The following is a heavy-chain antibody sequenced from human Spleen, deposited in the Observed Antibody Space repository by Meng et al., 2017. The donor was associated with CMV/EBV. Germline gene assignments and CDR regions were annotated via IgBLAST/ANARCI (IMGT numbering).Heavy chain of an antibody. J-gene: IGHJ6*02. CDR1: GYNFTGHY. CDR2: INPNSGGT. V-gene: IGHV1-2*02. Sequence: ASVKVSCKTSGYNFTGHYIHWVRQAPGQGLEWMGWINPNSGGTHYAQKFQGRVSMTGDTSITTAYMELSRLRSDDMVVYYCARVKRYCTGGSCSSTGYYGMDVWGQGTTVTVSS. CDR3: ARVKRYCTGGSCSSTGYYGMDV. D-gene: IGHD2-15*01.